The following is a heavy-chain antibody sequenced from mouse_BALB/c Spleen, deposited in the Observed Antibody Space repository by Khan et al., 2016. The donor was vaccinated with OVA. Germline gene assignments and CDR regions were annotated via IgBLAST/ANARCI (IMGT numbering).Heavy chain of an antibody. D-gene: IGHD2-14*01. CDR1: GYSFTLYY. CDR3: ARGYDFFAY. V-gene: IGHV1-26*01. Sequence: VQLQQSGPDLVKPGASVKISCKASGYSFTLYYMTWVKQSHGKSLEWIGRVNPNTGGSDYNQEFKGKAILTVDKSSNTAYMEIHSLKSEDSAVYYCARGYDFFAYGGQGTLVTVSA. CDR2: VNPNTGGS. J-gene: IGHJ3*01.